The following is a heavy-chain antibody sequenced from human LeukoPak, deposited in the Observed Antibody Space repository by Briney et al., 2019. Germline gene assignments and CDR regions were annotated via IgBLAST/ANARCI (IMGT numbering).Heavy chain of an antibody. CDR1: GFTFDDYA. CDR3: AKDRYGGYAYFDY. Sequence: PGRSLRLSCAASGFTFDDYAMHWVRQAPGKGLEWVSGISWNSGSIGYADSVKGRFTISRDNAKNSLYLQMNRLRAEDTALYYCAKDRYGGYAYFDYWGQGTLVTVSS. CDR2: ISWNSGSI. D-gene: IGHD5-12*01. V-gene: IGHV3-9*01. J-gene: IGHJ4*02.